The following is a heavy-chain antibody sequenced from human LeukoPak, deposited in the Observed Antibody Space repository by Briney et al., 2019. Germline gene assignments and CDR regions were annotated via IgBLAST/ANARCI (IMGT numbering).Heavy chain of an antibody. J-gene: IGHJ3*02. CDR2: GST. CDR3: ARVNHSSSSGGAFDI. Sequence: GSTNYNPSLKSRVTMSVDTSKNQFSPKLSSVTAADTAVYYCARVNHSSSSGGAFDIWGQGTMVTVSS. D-gene: IGHD6-6*01. V-gene: IGHV4-4*07.